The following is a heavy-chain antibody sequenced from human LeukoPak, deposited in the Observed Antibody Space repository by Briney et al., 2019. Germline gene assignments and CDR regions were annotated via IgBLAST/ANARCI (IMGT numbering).Heavy chain of an antibody. Sequence: GGSLRLSCAASGFTFSSYSMNWVRQAPGKGLEWVSSISSSSSYIYYADSVKGRFTITRDNAKNSLYLQVNSLRAEDTAVYYCARTMTREYYDILTGYSINWFDPWGQGTLVTVSS. D-gene: IGHD3-9*01. CDR2: ISSSSSYI. V-gene: IGHV3-21*01. CDR3: ARTMTREYYDILTGYSINWFDP. J-gene: IGHJ5*02. CDR1: GFTFSSYS.